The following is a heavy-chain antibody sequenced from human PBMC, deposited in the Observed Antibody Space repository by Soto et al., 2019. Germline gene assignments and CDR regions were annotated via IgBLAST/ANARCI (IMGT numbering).Heavy chain of an antibody. V-gene: IGHV4-61*05. J-gene: IGHJ5*02. CDR3: ASALYCSGGSCSFDP. D-gene: IGHD2-15*01. CDR1: GGSISSSSYY. Sequence: SETLSLTCTVSGGSISSSSYYWGWIRQPPGKGLEWIGFIYYTGSTSYNPSLKSRVTISMDTSKNQFSLKLTSVTAADTAVYYCASALYCSGGSCSFDPWGQRTLVTVSS. CDR2: IYYTGST.